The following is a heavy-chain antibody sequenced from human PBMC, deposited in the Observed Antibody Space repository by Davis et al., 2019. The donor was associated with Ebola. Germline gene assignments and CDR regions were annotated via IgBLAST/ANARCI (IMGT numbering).Heavy chain of an antibody. CDR3: ARGLDMGDCFDY. D-gene: IGHD2-2*03. CDR1: GYTFTSYG. Sequence: ASVKVSCKASGYTFTSYGISWVRQAPGQGLEWMGGIIPIFGTANYAQKLQGRVTMTTDTSTSTAYMELRSLRSDDTAVYYCARGLDMGDCFDYWGQGTLVTVSS. CDR2: IIPIFGTA. V-gene: IGHV1-18*01. J-gene: IGHJ4*02.